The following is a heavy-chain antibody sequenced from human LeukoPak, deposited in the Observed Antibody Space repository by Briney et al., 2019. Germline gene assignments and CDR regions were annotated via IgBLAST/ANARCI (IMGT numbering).Heavy chain of an antibody. V-gene: IGHV4-59*01. D-gene: IGHD1-26*01. CDR3: ARGGSIVGATPHDTFDI. CDR1: GGSISSDY. J-gene: IGHJ3*02. CDR2: MYYSGST. Sequence: SETLSLTCTVSGGSISSDYWSWIRQPPGKGLEWIGYMYYSGSTNYNPSLKSRVTISVDTSKNQFSLKLSSVTAADTAVYYCARGGSIVGATPHDTFDIWGQGTMVTVSS.